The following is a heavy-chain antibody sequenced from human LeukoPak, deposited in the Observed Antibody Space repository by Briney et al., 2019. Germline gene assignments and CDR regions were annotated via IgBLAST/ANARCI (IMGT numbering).Heavy chain of an antibody. Sequence: GGSLRLSCAASGFTFSSYGMHWVRQAPGKGLEWVAFIRYDGTDKYYAGSVKGRFTISRDNSKNTLYLQMNSLRAEDTAVYYCAKLQLYYDILTGPSVDHWGQGTLVTVSS. CDR1: GFTFSSYG. J-gene: IGHJ4*02. V-gene: IGHV3-30*02. CDR3: AKLQLYYDILTGPSVDH. CDR2: IRYDGTDK. D-gene: IGHD3-9*01.